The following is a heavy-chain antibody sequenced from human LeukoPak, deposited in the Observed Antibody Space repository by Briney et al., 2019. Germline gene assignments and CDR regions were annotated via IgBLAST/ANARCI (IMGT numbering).Heavy chain of an antibody. D-gene: IGHD3-10*01. CDR3: AKDPLGSYDSGNYGDS. V-gene: IGHV3-23*01. CDR2: TSASGSSI. J-gene: IGHJ5*01. Sequence: PGGSLRLSCAASGFTFYNYAMSWVRQAPGKGLEWVSATSASGSSIYYADSVKGRFTISRDNSKNTLYLQMNSLRDEDTVVYYCAKDPLGSYDSGNYGDSWGQGTLVTVSS. CDR1: GFTFYNYA.